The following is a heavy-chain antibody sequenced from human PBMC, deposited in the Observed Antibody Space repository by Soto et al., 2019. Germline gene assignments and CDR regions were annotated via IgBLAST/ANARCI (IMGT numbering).Heavy chain of an antibody. Sequence: QVHVVESGGGVVQPGTSLRLSCTASGFSFFNYGFAWIRQAPGKGLEWVAVVTYDASEKYYADSVKGRFTISRDNSKNTVYLQMVSLQHNDSALYYCGKAGGSELRYFDWPEVGVWGQGTLVTVSS. CDR1: GFSFFNYG. CDR2: VTYDASEK. V-gene: IGHV3-30*18. D-gene: IGHD3-9*01. CDR3: GKAGGSELRYFDWPEVGV. J-gene: IGHJ4*02.